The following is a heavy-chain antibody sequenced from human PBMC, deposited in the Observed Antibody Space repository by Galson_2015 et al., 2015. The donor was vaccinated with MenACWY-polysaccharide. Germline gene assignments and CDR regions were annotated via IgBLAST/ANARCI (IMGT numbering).Heavy chain of an antibody. V-gene: IGHV3-30*03. CDR2: ISYDGSNK. J-gene: IGHJ4*02. CDR1: GFTFSSDG. Sequence: SLRLSCAASGFTFSSDGMHWVRQAPGKGLEWVAVISYDGSNKYYADSVKGRFTISRDNSKNTLYLQINSLRAEDTAVYYCATVTGDYARGSLDNWGQGTLVTVSS. D-gene: IGHD4-17*01. CDR3: ATVTGDYARGSLDN.